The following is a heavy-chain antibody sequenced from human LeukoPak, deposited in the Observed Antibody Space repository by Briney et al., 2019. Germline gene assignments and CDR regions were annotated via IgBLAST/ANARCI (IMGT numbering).Heavy chain of an antibody. CDR3: ARGFGELSNHFDY. CDR1: GGSFSGYY. CDR2: IYTSGST. D-gene: IGHD3-10*01. Sequence: PSETPSLTCAVYGGSFSGYYWSWIRQPAGKGLEWIGRIYTSGSTNYNPSLKSRVTMSVDTSKNQFSLKLSSVTAADTAVYYCARGFGELSNHFDYWGQGTLVTVSS. V-gene: IGHV4-59*10. J-gene: IGHJ4*02.